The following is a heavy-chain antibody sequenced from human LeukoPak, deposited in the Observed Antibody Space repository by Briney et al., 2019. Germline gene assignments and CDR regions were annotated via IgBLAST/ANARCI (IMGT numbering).Heavy chain of an antibody. J-gene: IGHJ3*02. D-gene: IGHD6-19*01. CDR1: GFTFSSYA. V-gene: IGHV3-30*04. Sequence: GGSLRLSCAASGFTFSSYAMHWVRRAPGKGLEWVAVISYDGSNKYYADSVKGRFTISRDNSKNTLYLQMNSLRAEDTAVYYCARAVAGRVNDAFDIWGQGTMVTVSS. CDR2: ISYDGSNK. CDR3: ARAVAGRVNDAFDI.